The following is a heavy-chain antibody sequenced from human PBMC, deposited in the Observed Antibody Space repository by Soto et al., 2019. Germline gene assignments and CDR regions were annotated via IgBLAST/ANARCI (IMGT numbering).Heavy chain of an antibody. V-gene: IGHV4-4*07. J-gene: IGHJ4*02. CDR2: MYNSERT. Sequence: SETLSLTCTVSGGSIGGYYWSWIRQPAGKGLEWIGRMYNSERTNYNPSLKSRVTMSMDTSKNQFSLRLTSVTAADTAAYFCAREPLAHSYFDLWGQGTLVTVSS. CDR1: GGSIGGYY. CDR3: AREPLAHSYFDL.